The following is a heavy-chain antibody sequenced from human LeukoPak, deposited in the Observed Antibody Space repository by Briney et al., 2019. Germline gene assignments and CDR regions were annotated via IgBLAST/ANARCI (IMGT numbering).Heavy chain of an antibody. D-gene: IGHD3-22*01. CDR3: ARDQQYYDSSGYSN. CDR2: INSDGSST. Sequence: GGSLRLSCAASGFTFSSYWMHWVRQAPGKGLVWASRINSDGSSTSYADSVKGRFTISRDNAKNTLYLQMNSLRAEDTAVYYCARDQQYYDSSGYSNWGQGTMVTVSS. J-gene: IGHJ3*01. V-gene: IGHV3-74*01. CDR1: GFTFSSYW.